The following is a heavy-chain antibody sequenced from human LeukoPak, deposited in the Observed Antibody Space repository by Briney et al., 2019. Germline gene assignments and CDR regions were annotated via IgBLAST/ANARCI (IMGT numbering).Heavy chain of an antibody. CDR1: GGTFSSYA. J-gene: IGHJ3*02. Sequence: GSSVKVSCKASGGTFSSYAISWVRQVPGQGLEWMGGIIPIFGTANYAQKFQGRVTITADESTSTAYMELSSLRSEDTAVYYCARVGEHITIFGVVRFAFDIWGQGTMVTVSS. CDR2: IIPIFGTA. V-gene: IGHV1-69*01. D-gene: IGHD3-3*01. CDR3: ARVGEHITIFGVVRFAFDI.